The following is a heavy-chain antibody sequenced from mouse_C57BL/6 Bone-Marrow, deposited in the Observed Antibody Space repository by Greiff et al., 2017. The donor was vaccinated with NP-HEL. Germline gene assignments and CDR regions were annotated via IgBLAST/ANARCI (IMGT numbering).Heavy chain of an antibody. CDR3: AKFFGDY. Sequence: EVQLQQSGPELVKPGASVKISCKASGYTFTDYYMNWVKQSHGKSLEWIGDINPNNGGTSYNQKFKGKATLTVDKSSSTAYMELRSLTSEDSAVYYCAKFFGDYWGQGTSVTVSS. J-gene: IGHJ4*01. V-gene: IGHV1-26*01. CDR2: INPNNGGT. CDR1: GYTFTDYY.